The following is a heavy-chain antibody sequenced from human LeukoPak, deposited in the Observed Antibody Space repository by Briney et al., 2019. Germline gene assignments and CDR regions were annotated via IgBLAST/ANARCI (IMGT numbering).Heavy chain of an antibody. Sequence: GGSLRISCTASGFTFGDYAMSWFRQAPGKGLEWVGFIRSKAYGGTTEYAASVKGRFTISRDDSKSIAYLQMNSLETEDTAVYYCTRAAPMIVRGYYFDYWGQGTLVTVSS. CDR2: IRSKAYGGTT. J-gene: IGHJ4*02. CDR3: TRAAPMIVRGYYFDY. D-gene: IGHD3-22*01. CDR1: GFTFGDYA. V-gene: IGHV3-49*03.